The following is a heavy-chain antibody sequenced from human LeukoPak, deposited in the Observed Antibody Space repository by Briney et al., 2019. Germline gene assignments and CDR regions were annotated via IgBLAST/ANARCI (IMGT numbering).Heavy chain of an antibody. D-gene: IGHD4-17*01. J-gene: IGHJ4*02. Sequence: GGSLRLSCAASGFTFSAYWMSWVRQGLGKGLDWVASINPDGSGTRYVDSVRGRFTISRDNAQNSLYLHMNSLSAEDTAVYYCVRLFGGVTTFDYWGQGTLITVSS. V-gene: IGHV3-7*01. CDR1: GFTFSAYW. CDR3: VRLFGGVTTFDY. CDR2: INPDGSGT.